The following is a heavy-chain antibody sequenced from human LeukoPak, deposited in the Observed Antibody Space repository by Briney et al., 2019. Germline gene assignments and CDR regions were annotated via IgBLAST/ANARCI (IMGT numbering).Heavy chain of an antibody. CDR3: AKAVGSGWRYYFDY. CDR1: GFTFSSNA. Sequence: GGSLRLSCAASGFTFSSNAMIWVRQAPGKGLEWVSVISGSGGNTYYADSVKGRLTIPRDNSKNTLYLQMNSLRAEDTAVYYCAKAVGSGWRYYFDYWGQGTLVTVSS. CDR2: ISGSGGNT. J-gene: IGHJ4*02. V-gene: IGHV3-23*01. D-gene: IGHD6-19*01.